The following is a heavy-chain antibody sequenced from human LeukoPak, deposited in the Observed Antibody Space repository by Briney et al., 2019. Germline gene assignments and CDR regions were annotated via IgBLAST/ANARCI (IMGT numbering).Heavy chain of an antibody. J-gene: IGHJ5*02. CDR3: AKGSGAWVAVAEWFDP. CDR2: ISGSGGST. Sequence: GGSLRLSCAASGFTFSSYWMSWVRQAPGKGLEWVSAISGSGGSTYYADPVKGRFTISRDNSKNTLYLQMNSLRAEDTAVYYCAKGSGAWVAVAEWFDPWGQGTLVTVSS. CDR1: GFTFSSYW. D-gene: IGHD6-19*01. V-gene: IGHV3-23*01.